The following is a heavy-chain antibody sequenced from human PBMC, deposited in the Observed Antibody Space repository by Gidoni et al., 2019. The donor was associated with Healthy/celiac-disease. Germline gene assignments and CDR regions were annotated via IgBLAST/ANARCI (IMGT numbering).Heavy chain of an antibody. CDR1: GYTLTELS. CDR3: ATGPRGDGDYGGRNWFDP. V-gene: IGHV1-24*01. CDR2: FDPEDGET. Sequence: QVQLVQSGAEVKTPGASVKVSCKVSGYTLTELSMHWVRQAPGKGLDWMGGFDPEDGETIYAQKFQGRVTMTEETSTDTAYMELSSLRSEDTAVYYCATGPRGDGDYGGRNWFDPWGQGTLVTVSS. D-gene: IGHD4-17*01. J-gene: IGHJ5*02.